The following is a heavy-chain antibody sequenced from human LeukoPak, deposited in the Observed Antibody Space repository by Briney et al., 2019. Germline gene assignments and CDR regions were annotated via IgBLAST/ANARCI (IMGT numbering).Heavy chain of an antibody. Sequence: PGGSLRLSCAASGFTFDAYDMHWVRQAPGKGLEWVSLINWNGGSTYYADSVKGRFTISRDNSKNSLHLQMNSLRGEDTALYYCAKGGGGYCNGGSCYFDYWGQGTLVTVSS. D-gene: IGHD2-15*01. CDR3: AKGGGGYCNGGSCYFDY. V-gene: IGHV3-43D*03. J-gene: IGHJ4*02. CDR2: INWNGGST. CDR1: GFTFDAYD.